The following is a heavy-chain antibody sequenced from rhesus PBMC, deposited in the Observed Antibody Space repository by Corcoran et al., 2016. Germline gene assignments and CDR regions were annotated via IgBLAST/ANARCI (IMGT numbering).Heavy chain of an antibody. CDR2: IYGGGGNP. CDR1: GGSISGYYL. CDR3: AGGGIAAAGTRYFDY. V-gene: IGHV4-106*01. J-gene: IGHJ4*01. Sequence: QVQLQESGPGVVKPSETLSLTCAVSGGSISGYYLWSWIRQPPGKGLEWIGYIYGGGGNPSSNPSRKSRVILSIDTSKNQFSLKLSSVTAADTAVYYCAGGGIAAAGTRYFDYWGQGVLVTVSS. D-gene: IGHD6-25*01.